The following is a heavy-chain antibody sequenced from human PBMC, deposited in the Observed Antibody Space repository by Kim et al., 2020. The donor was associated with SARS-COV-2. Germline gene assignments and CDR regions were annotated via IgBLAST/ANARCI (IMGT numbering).Heavy chain of an antibody. J-gene: IGHJ4*02. V-gene: IGHV3-15*01. D-gene: IGHD4-17*01. CDR3: TTGFEYYGEYWGAFDR. Sequence: PVKGRFTISRDDSRNTLYLQMNSLKTEDTAVYYCTTGFEYYGEYWGAFDRWGQGTLVTVSS.